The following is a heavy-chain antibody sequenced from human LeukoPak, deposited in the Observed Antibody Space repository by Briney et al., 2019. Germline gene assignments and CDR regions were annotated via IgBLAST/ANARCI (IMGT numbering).Heavy chain of an antibody. CDR1: GGTFSSYA. V-gene: IGHV1-69*13. CDR2: IIPIFGTA. Sequence: SVKVSCKASGGTFSSYAISWVRQAPGQGLEWMGGIIPIFGTANYAQKFQGRVTITADESTSTAYMELSSLRSEDTAVYYCAVAYCGGDCYSGAYYYCGMDVWGQGTTVTVSS. D-gene: IGHD2-21*02. CDR3: AVAYCGGDCYSGAYYYCGMDV. J-gene: IGHJ6*02.